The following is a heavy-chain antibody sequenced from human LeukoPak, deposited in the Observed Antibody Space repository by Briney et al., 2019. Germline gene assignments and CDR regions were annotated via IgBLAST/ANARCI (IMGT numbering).Heavy chain of an antibody. J-gene: IGHJ4*02. CDR1: GGSISSYY. D-gene: IGHD4-11*01. CDR3: ARHDYSNPGLDY. V-gene: IGHV4-59*08. Sequence: PSETLSLTCTVSGGSISSYYWSWIRQPPGKGLEWIGYISYSGYTNYNPSLKSRVTISVDTSKNKFSLRLSSVTAADTAVYYCARHDYSNPGLDYWGQGTLVTVSS. CDR2: ISYSGYT.